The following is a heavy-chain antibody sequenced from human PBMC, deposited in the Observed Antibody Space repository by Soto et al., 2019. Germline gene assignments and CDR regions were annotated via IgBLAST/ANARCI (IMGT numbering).Heavy chain of an antibody. D-gene: IGHD1-26*01. CDR2: ISYDGSYQ. CDR1: GFAFNKFG. Sequence: QVQLVESGGGVVQPGTSLRLSCEASGFAFNKFGMHWVRQAPGKGLEWVAFISYDGSYQYYADSVQGRLTITRDNSMNTLNMQLNSLRREDTAVYYCAKGGEVGGELGDHWGQGTLVTVSS. CDR3: AKGGEVGGELGDH. J-gene: IGHJ4*02. V-gene: IGHV3-30*18.